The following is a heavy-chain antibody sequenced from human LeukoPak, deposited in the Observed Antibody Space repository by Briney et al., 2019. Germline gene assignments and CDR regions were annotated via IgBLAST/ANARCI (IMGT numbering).Heavy chain of an antibody. J-gene: IGHJ6*02. D-gene: IGHD3-10*01. CDR2: IGTAGDT. CDR1: GFTFSSYD. CDR3: ARAKTRYYYGSGNPPYYYYGMDV. Sequence: GGSLRLSCAASGFTFSSYDMHWVRQATGKGLEWVSAIGTAGDTYYPGSVRGRFTISRENAKNSLYLQMNSLRAGDTAVYYCARAKTRYYYGSGNPPYYYYGMDVWGQGTTVTVS. V-gene: IGHV3-13*01.